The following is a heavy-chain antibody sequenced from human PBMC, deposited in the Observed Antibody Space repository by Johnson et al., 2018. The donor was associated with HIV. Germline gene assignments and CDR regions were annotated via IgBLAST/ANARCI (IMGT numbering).Heavy chain of an antibody. V-gene: IGHV3-30-3*01. CDR3: ARLRWGSGDPLHDAFDV. J-gene: IGHJ3*01. D-gene: IGHD2-21*01. CDR2: ISYDGSNK. CDR1: GFTFSSYA. Sequence: QVQLVESGGGVVQPGRSLRLSCAASGFTFSSYAMHWVRQAPGKGLEWVAVISYDGSNKYYADSVKGRFTISRDNSKYTLYLQMNSLRAEDTAVYYCARLRWGSGDPLHDAFDVWCQGTMVTVSS.